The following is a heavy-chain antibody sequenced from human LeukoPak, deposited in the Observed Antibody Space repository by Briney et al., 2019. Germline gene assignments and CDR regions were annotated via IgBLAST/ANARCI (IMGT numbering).Heavy chain of an antibody. J-gene: IGHJ6*03. CDR3: ARGLFAAAPQGLIAYYYMDV. CDR1: GGSISSSSYY. Sequence: KPSETLSLTCTVSGGSISSSSYYWGWIRQPPGKGLEWIGSIYYSGSTYYNPSLKSRVTISVDTSKNQFSLKLSSVTAADTAVYYCARGLFAAAPQGLIAYYYMDVWGKGTTVTVSS. V-gene: IGHV4-39*07. CDR2: IYYSGST. D-gene: IGHD6-13*01.